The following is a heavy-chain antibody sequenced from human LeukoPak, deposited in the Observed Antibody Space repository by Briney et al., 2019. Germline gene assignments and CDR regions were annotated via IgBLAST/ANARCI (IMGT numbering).Heavy chain of an antibody. V-gene: IGHV3-15*01. CDR3: TTEPMAVAVGGY. Sequence: GGFLRLSCAASGFTFSNAWMSWVRQAPGKGLEWVGRIKSKTDGGTTDYAAPVKGRFTISRDDSKNTLYLQMNSLKTEDTAVYYCTTEPMAVAVGGYWGQGTLVTVSS. CDR2: IKSKTDGGTT. J-gene: IGHJ4*02. D-gene: IGHD6-19*01. CDR1: GFTFSNAW.